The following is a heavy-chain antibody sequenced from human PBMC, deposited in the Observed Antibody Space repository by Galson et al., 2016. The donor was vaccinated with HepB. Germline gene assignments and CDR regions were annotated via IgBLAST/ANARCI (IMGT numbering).Heavy chain of an antibody. CDR2: ISGSSGCR. J-gene: IGHJ4*02. V-gene: IGHV3-11*06. CDR1: GFTFSDYY. Sequence: SLRLSCAASGFTFSDYYMSWIRQAPGKGLEWVSYISGSSGCRNYADTVKGRFTISRDNAKNSLYLQLNSLRAEDTAVYYCARAVDSPLEVHFDYWGQGTLVTVSS. CDR3: ARAVDSPLEVHFDY. D-gene: IGHD5-18*01.